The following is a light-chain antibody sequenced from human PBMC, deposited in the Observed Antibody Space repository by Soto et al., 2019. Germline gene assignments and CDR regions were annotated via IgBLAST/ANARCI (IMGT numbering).Light chain of an antibody. V-gene: IGKV3-15*01. J-gene: IGKJ4*01. Sequence: EIVMTQSPATLSVSPGERATLSCRASQSVSSNLAWYQQTPGQAPRLLIYGASTRATGIPARFSGSGSGTEFTLTISGLQSEDFAVYYCQQYDNWPSLTCGGGTKVEIK. CDR2: GAS. CDR1: QSVSSN. CDR3: QQYDNWPSLT.